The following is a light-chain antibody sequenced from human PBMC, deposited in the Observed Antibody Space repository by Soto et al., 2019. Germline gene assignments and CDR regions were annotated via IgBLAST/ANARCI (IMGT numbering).Light chain of an antibody. J-gene: IGKJ1*01. CDR1: HSLLYRDVNTY. CDR2: KVS. CDR3: MQGTHWPVT. Sequence: DVVMTQSPLSLPVTLGQPASISCRSSHSLLYRDVNTYLNWFHQRPGQSPRRLIYKVSNRDSGVPDRFSGSGSDTDFTLKISRVEAEDVGVYYCMQGTHWPVTFGQGTKVEIK. V-gene: IGKV2-30*01.